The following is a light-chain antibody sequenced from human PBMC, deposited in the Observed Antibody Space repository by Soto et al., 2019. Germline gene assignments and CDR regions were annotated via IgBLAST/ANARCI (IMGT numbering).Light chain of an antibody. V-gene: IGLV1-44*01. Sequence: QSVLTQPPSASGTPGQRVTISCSGSSSNIGSNTVNWYQQLPGTAPKLLIYSNNQRPSGVPDRFSGSKSGTSASLTIRGLQSEDEADYYCAACDGSLNGWVFGGGTQLTVL. CDR2: SNN. CDR3: AACDGSLNGWV. J-gene: IGLJ3*02. CDR1: SSNIGSNT.